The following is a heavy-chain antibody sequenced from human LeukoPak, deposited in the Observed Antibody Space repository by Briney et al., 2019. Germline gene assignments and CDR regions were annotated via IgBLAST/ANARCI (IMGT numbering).Heavy chain of an antibody. Sequence: GGSLRLSCAASGFTFSSYAMSWVRQAPGKGLEWVSAISGSGGSTYYADSVKGRFAISRDNSKNTLYLQMNSLRAEDTAVYYCAKVLEEWLSSDFDYWGQGTLVTVSS. CDR2: ISGSGGST. V-gene: IGHV3-23*01. CDR1: GFTFSSYA. CDR3: AKVLEEWLSSDFDY. D-gene: IGHD3-3*01. J-gene: IGHJ4*02.